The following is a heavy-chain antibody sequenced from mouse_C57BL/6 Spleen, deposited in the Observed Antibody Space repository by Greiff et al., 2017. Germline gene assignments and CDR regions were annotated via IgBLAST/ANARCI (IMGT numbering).Heavy chain of an antibody. CDR2: IDPSDSET. Sequence: QVQLQQPGAELVRPGSSVKLSCKASGYTFTSYWMHWVKQRPIQGLEWIGNIDPSDSETHYNQKFKDKATLTVDKSCSTAYMQLSSLTSEDSAVYYCARRTGAWDYAMDYWGQGTSVTVSS. J-gene: IGHJ4*01. V-gene: IGHV1-52*01. D-gene: IGHD4-1*01. CDR3: ARRTGAWDYAMDY. CDR1: GYTFTSYW.